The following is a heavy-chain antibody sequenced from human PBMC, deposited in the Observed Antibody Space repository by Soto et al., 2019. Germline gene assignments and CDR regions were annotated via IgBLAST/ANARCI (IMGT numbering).Heavy chain of an antibody. D-gene: IGHD4-17*01. V-gene: IGHV4-34*01. CDR2: AHHSGRT. CDR3: ARSEATVLDN. CDR1: GDSISNYY. J-gene: IGHJ4*02. Sequence: PSETLSLTCTVSGDSISNYYWAWVRQPPGKGLEWIGEAHHSGRTNYNPSLKSRVTISVDKSKNHFSLKLSSVTAADTAVYYCARSEATVLDNWGQGTLVTVSS.